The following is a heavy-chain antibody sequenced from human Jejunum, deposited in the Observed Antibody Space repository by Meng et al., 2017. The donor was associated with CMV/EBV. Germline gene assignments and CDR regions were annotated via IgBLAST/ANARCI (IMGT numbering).Heavy chain of an antibody. CDR1: GYTLPSYN. CDR3: ARDSGGGVNWFDP. D-gene: IGHD3-16*01. J-gene: IGHJ5*02. CDR2: INPSGGTT. V-gene: IGHV1-46*01. Sequence: SGYTLPSYNMRWVRQAPGQGPEWMGIINPSGGTTSYAQEFQGRVTMTRDTSTSTVYMELSSLRSEDTAVYYCARDSGGGVNWFDPWGQGTLVTVSS.